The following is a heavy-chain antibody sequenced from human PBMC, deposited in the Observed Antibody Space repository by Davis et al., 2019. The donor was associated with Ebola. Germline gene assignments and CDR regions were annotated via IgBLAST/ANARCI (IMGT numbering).Heavy chain of an antibody. V-gene: IGHV3-7*03. CDR3: ARYCHYRDCSYFDS. J-gene: IGHJ4*02. D-gene: IGHD3-16*01. Sequence: GESLKISCAASGFSFSSYWMSWVRQAPGKGLEWVGQIKQDGSEKYYVDSVKGRFTISRDNAKNSLYLQMKSLRAEDTATYYCARYCHYRDCSYFDSWGQGTRVAVSS. CDR1: GFSFSSYW. CDR2: IKQDGSEK.